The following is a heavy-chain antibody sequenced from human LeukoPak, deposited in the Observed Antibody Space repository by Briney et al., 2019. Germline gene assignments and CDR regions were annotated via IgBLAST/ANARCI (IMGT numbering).Heavy chain of an antibody. D-gene: IGHD2-21*02. J-gene: IGHJ5*02. Sequence: ARSLRLSCAASGFTFSNYGMHRVRQAPGKGLVWVADISYDGNNKYYADTVKGRFTISRDNSKNTLYLQMNSLRAEDTAVYYCAKDHLAYCGGDCYSAPWGQGTLVTVSS. CDR2: ISYDGNNK. CDR3: AKDHLAYCGGDCYSAP. CDR1: GFTFSNYG. V-gene: IGHV3-30*18.